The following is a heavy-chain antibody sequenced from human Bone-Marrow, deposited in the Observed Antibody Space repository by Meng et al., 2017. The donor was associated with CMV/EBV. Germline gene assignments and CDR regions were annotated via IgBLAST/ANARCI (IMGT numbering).Heavy chain of an antibody. V-gene: IGHV3-48*04. CDR2: ISSSGSTI. J-gene: IGHJ5*02. Sequence: GESLKISCAASGFTFSTYAMHWVRQAPGKGLEWVSYISSSGSTIYYADSVKGRFTISRDNAKNSLYLQMNSLRAEDTAVYYCARDAAPDIVGVFDPWGQGTLVTVSS. CDR1: GFTFSTYA. CDR3: ARDAAPDIVGVFDP. D-gene: IGHD2-15*01.